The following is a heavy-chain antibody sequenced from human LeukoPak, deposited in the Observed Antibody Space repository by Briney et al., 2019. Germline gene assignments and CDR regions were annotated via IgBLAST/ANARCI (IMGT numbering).Heavy chain of an antibody. CDR3: ARVALEAARPRYYYFDY. D-gene: IGHD6-6*01. J-gene: IGHJ4*02. CDR1: GYTFTGYY. V-gene: IGHV1-2*06. Sequence: ASVKVSCKASGYTFTGYYMHWVRQAPGQGLEWMGRINPNSGGTNYAQKFQGRVTMTRDTSISTAYMELSRLRSDDTAVYYCARVALEAARPRYYYFDYWGQGTLVTVSS. CDR2: INPNSGGT.